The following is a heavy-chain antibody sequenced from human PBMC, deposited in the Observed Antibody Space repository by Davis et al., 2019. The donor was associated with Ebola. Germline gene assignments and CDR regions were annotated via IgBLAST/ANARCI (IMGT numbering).Heavy chain of an antibody. CDR2: IYPRDSDT. Sequence: GGSLRLSCRVSGDSFTSYWIAWVRQMPGKGLEWMGIIYPRDSDTRYSPSFQGQVTISADKSISTAYLQWSSLKASDTAMYYCARGQLFYWYFDLWGRGTLVTVSS. CDR3: ARGQLFYWYFDL. D-gene: IGHD6-6*01. CDR1: GDSFTSYW. J-gene: IGHJ2*01. V-gene: IGHV5-51*01.